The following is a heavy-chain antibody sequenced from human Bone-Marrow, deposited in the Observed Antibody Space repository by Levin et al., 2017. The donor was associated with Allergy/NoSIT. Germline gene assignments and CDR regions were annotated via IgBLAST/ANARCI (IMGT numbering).Heavy chain of an antibody. D-gene: IGHD5-18*01. V-gene: IGHV3-72*01. Sequence: GGSLRLSCAASGFTFSDHNMDWVRQAPGKGLEWVGRIKRKANSYITEYAASVKGRITISRDDSKNSLYLQMNSLKIEDTAVYSCTRDPDTAVNDAMDGWGQGTTVTVSS. CDR2: IKRKANSYIT. CDR3: TRDPDTAVNDAMDG. CDR1: GFTFSDHN. J-gene: IGHJ6*02.